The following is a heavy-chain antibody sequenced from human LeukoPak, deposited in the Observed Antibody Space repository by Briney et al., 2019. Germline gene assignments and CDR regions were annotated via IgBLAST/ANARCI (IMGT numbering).Heavy chain of an antibody. CDR2: ISDGAGTT. Sequence: PGGSLRLSCVASGFTFSNYAVSWVRQAPGKGLEWVSTISDGAGTTYYADSVKGRFTISRDNSKNTLYLQMNSLRAEDTAVYYCAKVSNGYNSPFDYWGQGTLVTVSS. CDR3: AKVSNGYNSPFDY. D-gene: IGHD5-24*01. CDR1: GFTFSNYA. J-gene: IGHJ4*02. V-gene: IGHV3-23*01.